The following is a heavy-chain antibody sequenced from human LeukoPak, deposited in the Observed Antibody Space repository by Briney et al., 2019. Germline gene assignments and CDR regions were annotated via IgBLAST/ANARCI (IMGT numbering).Heavy chain of an antibody. J-gene: IGHJ3*01. Sequence: GGSLRLSCTASGFIVNLSYMSWARQAPGKGPEWVSVLYSGGATYNADSVKGRFTISRDNSKNTVYLQMNNLRPEDSAVYFCARGNERIVGAYDSFDLWGQGTMVTV. V-gene: IGHV3-66*02. CDR2: LYSGGAT. D-gene: IGHD1-26*01. CDR1: GFIVNLSY. CDR3: ARGNERIVGAYDSFDL.